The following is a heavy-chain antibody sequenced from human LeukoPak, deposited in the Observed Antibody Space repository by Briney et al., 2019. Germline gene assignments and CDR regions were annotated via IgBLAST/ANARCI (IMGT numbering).Heavy chain of an antibody. V-gene: IGHV3-21*01. CDR1: GFTFSSYS. CDR3: ARDFMEMGITIFGVVSPGYGMDV. D-gene: IGHD3-3*01. J-gene: IGHJ6*02. CDR2: ISSSSSYI. Sequence: GGSLRLSCAASGFTFSSYSMNWVRQAPGKGLEWVSSISSSSSYIYYADSVKGRFTISRDNAKNSLHLQMNSLRAEDTAVYYCARDFMEMGITIFGVVSPGYGMDVWGQGTTVTVSS.